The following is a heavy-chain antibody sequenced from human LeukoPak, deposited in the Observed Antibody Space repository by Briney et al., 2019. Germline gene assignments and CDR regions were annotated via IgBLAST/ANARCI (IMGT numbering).Heavy chain of an antibody. Sequence: KPSETLSLTCAVYGGSFSTYYWSWIRQPPGKGLEWIGEINHSGSTNYNPSLKGRVTISVDTSKNQFSLKLSSVTAADTAVYYCAMGMDVWGQGTTVTVSS. CDR3: AMGMDV. V-gene: IGHV4-34*01. CDR2: INHSGST. CDR1: GGSFSTYY. J-gene: IGHJ6*02.